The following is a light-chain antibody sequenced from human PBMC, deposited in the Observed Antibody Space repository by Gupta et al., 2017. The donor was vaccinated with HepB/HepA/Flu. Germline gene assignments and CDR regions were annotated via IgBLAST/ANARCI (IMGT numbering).Light chain of an antibody. CDR1: QGVRNY. Sequence: DIQLTQSPSFLSASVGDRVTITCRTSQGVRNYLAWYQQKPGKAPKLLIYAASTLQTGVPSTFSGTYSGTKFTRTNSSLQPEDRAKYYRQQFNTFGQGTRLEIK. CDR3: QQFNT. CDR2: AAS. V-gene: IGKV1-9*01. J-gene: IGKJ5*01.